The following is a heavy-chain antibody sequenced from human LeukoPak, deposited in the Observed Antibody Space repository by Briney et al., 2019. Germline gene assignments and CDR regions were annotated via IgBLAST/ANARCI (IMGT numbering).Heavy chain of an antibody. V-gene: IGHV1-46*01. Sequence: ASVKVSCKASGYTFISYQMHWVRQAPGQGLEWMGIINPTGGSTSHAQKFQGRVTITADKSTSTAYMELSSLRSEDTAVYYCARGSNYDFWSGTNYDYWGQGTLVTVSS. J-gene: IGHJ4*02. D-gene: IGHD3-3*01. CDR2: INPTGGST. CDR1: GYTFISYQ. CDR3: ARGSNYDFWSGTNYDY.